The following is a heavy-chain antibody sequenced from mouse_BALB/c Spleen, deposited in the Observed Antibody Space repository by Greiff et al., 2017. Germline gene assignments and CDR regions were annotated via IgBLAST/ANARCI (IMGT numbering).Heavy chain of an antibody. CDR2: ISYSGST. CDR1: GDSFTSGY. J-gene: IGHJ4*01. Sequence: EVKLMESGPSLVKPSQTLSLTCSVTGDSFTSGYWNWIRKFPGNKLEYMGYISYSGSTYYNPSLKSQITITRDTSKNHYYLQLNSVTTEDTATYYCARYRYPYAMDYWGQGTSVTVSS. D-gene: IGHD2-14*01. V-gene: IGHV3-8*02. CDR3: ARYRYPYAMDY.